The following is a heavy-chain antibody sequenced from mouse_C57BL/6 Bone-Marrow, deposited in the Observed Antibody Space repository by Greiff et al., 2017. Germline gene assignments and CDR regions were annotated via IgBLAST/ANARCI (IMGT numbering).Heavy chain of an antibody. Sequence: QVQLQQSGAELARPGASVKLSCKASGYTFTSYGISWVKQRTGQGLEWIGEICPRSGYTYYNEKFKGKATLTADKSSSTAYMELRSLTSEDSAVYFCARNPYGNYLYYFDYWGQGTTLTVSS. CDR3: ARNPYGNYLYYFDY. CDR2: ICPRSGYT. D-gene: IGHD2-1*01. V-gene: IGHV1-81*01. CDR1: GYTFTSYG. J-gene: IGHJ2*01.